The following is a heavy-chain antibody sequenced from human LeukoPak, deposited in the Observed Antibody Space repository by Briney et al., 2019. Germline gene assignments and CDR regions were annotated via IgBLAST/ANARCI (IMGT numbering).Heavy chain of an antibody. CDR2: IYHSGST. CDR1: GGSISSYY. Sequence: SETLSLTCTVSGGSISSYYWSWIRQPPGKGLEWIGYIYHSGSTNYNPSLKSRVTISVDTSKNQFSLKLSSVTAADTAVYYCARLWCSGSCYPDYWGQGTLVTVSS. CDR3: ARLWCSGSCYPDY. V-gene: IGHV4-59*12. D-gene: IGHD2-15*01. J-gene: IGHJ4*02.